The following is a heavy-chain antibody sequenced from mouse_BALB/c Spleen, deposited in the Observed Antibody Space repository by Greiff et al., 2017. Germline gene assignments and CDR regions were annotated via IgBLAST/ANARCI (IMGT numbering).Heavy chain of an antibody. J-gene: IGHJ4*01. CDR1: GYSFTGYF. V-gene: IGHV1-20*02. CDR2: INPYNGDT. CDR3: ARENYGSSSYAMDY. D-gene: IGHD1-1*01. Sequence: VQLKESGPELVKPGASVKISCKASGYSFTGYFMNWVMQSHGKSLEWIGRINPYNGDTFYNQKFKGKATLTVDKSSSTAHMELRSLASEDSAVYYCARENYGSSSYAMDYWGQGTSVTVSS.